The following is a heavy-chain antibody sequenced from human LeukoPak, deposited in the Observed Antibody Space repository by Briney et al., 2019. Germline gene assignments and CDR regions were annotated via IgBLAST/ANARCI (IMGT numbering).Heavy chain of an antibody. CDR2: IVVGSGNT. V-gene: IGHV1-58*02. CDR3: AADIVVVTATRALDAFDI. D-gene: IGHD2-21*02. J-gene: IGHJ3*02. Sequence: SVKVSCKASGFTFTSSAMQWVRQARGQRLEWIGWIVVGSGNTNYAQKFQERVTITRDMSTSTAYMELSSLRSEDTAVYYCAADIVVVTATRALDAFDIWGQGTMVTVSS. CDR1: GFTFTSSA.